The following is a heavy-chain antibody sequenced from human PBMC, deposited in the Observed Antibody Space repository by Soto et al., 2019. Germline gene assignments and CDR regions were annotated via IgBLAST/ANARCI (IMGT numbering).Heavy chain of an antibody. D-gene: IGHD5-12*01. CDR3: TASRDGYNPLDY. Sequence: EVQLVESGGGLVKPGGSLRLSCAASGFTFSSYSMNWVRQAPGKGLEWVGRIKSKTDGGTTDYAAPVKGRFTISRDDSKNTLYLQMNSLKTEDTAVYYCTASRDGYNPLDYWGQGTLVTVSS. CDR1: GFTFSSYS. CDR2: IKSKTDGGTT. J-gene: IGHJ4*02. V-gene: IGHV3-15*01.